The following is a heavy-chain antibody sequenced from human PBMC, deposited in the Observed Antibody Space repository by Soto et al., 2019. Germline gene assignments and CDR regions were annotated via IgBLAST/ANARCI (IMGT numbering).Heavy chain of an antibody. V-gene: IGHV3-30-3*01. CDR1: GFPFGSYA. J-gene: IGHJ6*02. CDR3: PRGTSGGMDV. Sequence: QVQLVESGGGVVQPGRSLRLSCAASGFPFGSYAMHWVRQAPGKGLEWVAVISYDGSDKYYADSVKGRFTISRDNSKNTLYLQMNSLRAEDTAVYYWPRGTSGGMDVWGQGTTVTVSS. D-gene: IGHD2-2*01. CDR2: ISYDGSDK.